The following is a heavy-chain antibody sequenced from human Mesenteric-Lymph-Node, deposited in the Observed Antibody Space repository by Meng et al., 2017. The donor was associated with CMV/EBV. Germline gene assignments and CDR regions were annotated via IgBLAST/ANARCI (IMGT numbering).Heavy chain of an antibody. CDR1: GGSFSGYF. CDR3: ARHRWGSDSSCFEL. CDR2: INHSGST. D-gene: IGHD2-15*01. J-gene: IGHJ4*02. Sequence: AVYGGSFSGYFWTWIRQSPPKGPEWIAEINHSGSTNYNPSLKTRVTISVDTSKNQFSLELNSVTAADTAVYYCARHRWGSDSSCFELWGQGTLVTVSS. V-gene: IGHV4-34*01.